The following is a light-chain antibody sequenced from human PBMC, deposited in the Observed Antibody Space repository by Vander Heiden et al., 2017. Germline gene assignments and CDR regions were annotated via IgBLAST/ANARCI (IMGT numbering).Light chain of an antibody. Sequence: AIRITQSPSSLSASTGDRVTITCRASQGISSYLAWYQQKPGKATKLLIYAASTLQSGVPSRFSGSGSGTDFTLTISCLQSEDFATYYCQQYYSYLPLTFGGGTKVEIK. V-gene: IGKV1-8*01. CDR3: QQYYSYLPLT. J-gene: IGKJ4*01. CDR2: AAS. CDR1: QGISSY.